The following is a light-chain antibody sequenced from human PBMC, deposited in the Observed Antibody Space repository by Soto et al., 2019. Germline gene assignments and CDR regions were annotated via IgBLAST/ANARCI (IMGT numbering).Light chain of an antibody. CDR3: QQLNSYPRT. CDR1: QGFSSD. J-gene: IGKJ1*01. CDR2: AAS. Sequence: DIQLTQSPSFLSASVGDRVTITCRASQGFSSDLAWYQQKPGKAPKLLIYAASTLQSGVPSRFIGSGSGTEFTLTLSTLQPEDFATYYCQQLNSYPRTFGQGTKVEIK. V-gene: IGKV1-9*01.